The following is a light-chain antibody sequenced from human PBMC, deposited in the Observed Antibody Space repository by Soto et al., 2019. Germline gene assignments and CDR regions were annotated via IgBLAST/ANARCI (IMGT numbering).Light chain of an antibody. J-gene: IGLJ1*01. CDR2: EAT. CDR1: TSDIGASNF. V-gene: IGLV2-14*01. Sequence: QSALTQPPPVSGSPGQSITVSCTGTTSDIGASNFVSWYQHLPGRAPKLIIFEATHRPSGVSDRFSGSKAGITASLTISGLQADDEPEYFSISYKTEDNFVFGTGTKVTVL. CDR3: ISYKTEDNFV.